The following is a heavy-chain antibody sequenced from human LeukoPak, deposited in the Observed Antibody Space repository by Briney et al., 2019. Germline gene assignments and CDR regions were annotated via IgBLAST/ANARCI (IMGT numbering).Heavy chain of an antibody. Sequence: ASVKVSCKASGYTFTSYYMHWVRQAPGQGLEWMGIINPSGGSTSYAQKFQGRVTMTRDMSTSTVYMELSSLRSEDTAVYYCARDPLSCGYVYWGQGTLVTVSS. V-gene: IGHV1-46*01. CDR3: ARDPLSCGYVY. D-gene: IGHD5-12*01. CDR1: GYTFTSYY. CDR2: INPSGGST. J-gene: IGHJ4*02.